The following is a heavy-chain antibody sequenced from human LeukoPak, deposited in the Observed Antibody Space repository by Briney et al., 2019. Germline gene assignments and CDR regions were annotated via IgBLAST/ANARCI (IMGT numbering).Heavy chain of an antibody. D-gene: IGHD1-1*01. V-gene: IGHV1-3*01. Sequence: ASVKDSCKASGYTFISYAMHWVRQAPGQRLEWMGWINAGNGNTKYSQKFQGRVTITRDTSASTAYMELSSLRSEDTAVYYCARVREYDSFDAFDIWGQGTMVTVSS. CDR3: ARVREYDSFDAFDI. CDR1: GYTFISYA. J-gene: IGHJ3*02. CDR2: INAGNGNT.